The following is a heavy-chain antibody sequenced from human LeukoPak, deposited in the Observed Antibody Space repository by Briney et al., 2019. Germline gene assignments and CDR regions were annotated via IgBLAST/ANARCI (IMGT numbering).Heavy chain of an antibody. J-gene: IGHJ1*01. CDR3: ASYRGGDCYSRYFQH. CDR1: GFTVSSNY. Sequence: GGSLRLSCAASGFTVSSNYMSWVRQAPGKGLEWVSVIYSGGSTYYADSVKGRFTISRDNSKNTLYLQMNSLRAEDTAVYYCASYRGGDCYSRYFQHWGQGTLVTVSS. D-gene: IGHD2-21*02. V-gene: IGHV3-53*01. CDR2: IYSGGST.